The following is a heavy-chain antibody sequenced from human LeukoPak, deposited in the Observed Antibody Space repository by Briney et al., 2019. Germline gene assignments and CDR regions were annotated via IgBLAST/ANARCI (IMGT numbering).Heavy chain of an antibody. D-gene: IGHD2-2*01. CDR3: ARDGRYCSSTSCPYHEYYWFDP. CDR2: IYYSGST. V-gene: IGHV4-39*07. J-gene: IGHJ5*02. Sequence: WVRQPPGKGLEWIGSIYYSGSTYYNPSLKSRVTISVDTSKNQFSLKLSSVTAADTAVYYCARDGRYCSSTSCPYHEYYWFDPWGQGTLVTVSS.